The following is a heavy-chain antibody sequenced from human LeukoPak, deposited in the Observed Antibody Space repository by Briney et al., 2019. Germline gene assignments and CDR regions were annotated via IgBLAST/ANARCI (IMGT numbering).Heavy chain of an antibody. CDR3: AGELYCSGNFLPESP. V-gene: IGHV4-61*08. D-gene: IGHD3-10*01. Sequence: SETLSLTCPDYIRSARCRDNFYISIRQPPGKGLEYIRYVSYSGSTNYSPSLKSRVTISVDTSKNQFSLKLSSVTAADTAVYYCAGELYCSGNFLPESPWGQGTLVTVSS. CDR1: IRSARCRDNF. CDR2: VSYSGST. J-gene: IGHJ5*02.